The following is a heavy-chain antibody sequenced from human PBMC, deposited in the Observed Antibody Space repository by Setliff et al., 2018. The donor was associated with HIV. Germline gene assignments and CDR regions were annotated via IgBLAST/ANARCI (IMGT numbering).Heavy chain of an antibody. D-gene: IGHD3-22*01. V-gene: IGHV3-30*02. Sequence: PGGSLRLSCAASGFTFSSYGMHWVRQAPGKGLEWVAFIRSDESDKHYADSVKGRFTISRDNSKNTLYLQMNSLRVGDTAVYYCARETMYDSRGYLSHYSDYWGQGTLVTVSS. CDR1: GFTFSSYG. CDR3: ARETMYDSRGYLSHYSDY. J-gene: IGHJ4*02. CDR2: IRSDESDK.